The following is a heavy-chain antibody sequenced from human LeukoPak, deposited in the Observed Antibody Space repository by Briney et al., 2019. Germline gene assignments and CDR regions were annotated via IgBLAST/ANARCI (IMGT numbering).Heavy chain of an antibody. CDR3: AASGDRKYYYYYMDV. CDR1: GGSISSSNW. J-gene: IGHJ6*03. V-gene: IGHV4-4*02. CDR2: INHSGST. Sequence: SETLSLTCAVSGGSISSSNWWSWVRQPPGKGLEWIGEINHSGSTNYNPSLKSRVTISVDTSKNQFSLKLSSVTAADTAVYYCAASGDRKYYYYYMDVWGKGTTVTISS. D-gene: IGHD1-26*01.